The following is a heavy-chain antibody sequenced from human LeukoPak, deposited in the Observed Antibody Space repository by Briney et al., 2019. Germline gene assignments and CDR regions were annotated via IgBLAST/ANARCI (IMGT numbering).Heavy chain of an antibody. V-gene: IGHV4-61*08. CDR3: ARVSPSGDYDY. J-gene: IGHJ4*02. D-gene: IGHD4-17*01. Sequence: SQTLSLTCTVSDDSITSGAYYWSWIRQPPGKGLEWIGYIYYSGSTNYNPSLKSRVTISVDTSKNQFSLKLSSVTAADTAVYYCARVSPSGDYDYWGQGTLVTVSS. CDR1: DDSITSGAYY. CDR2: IYYSGST.